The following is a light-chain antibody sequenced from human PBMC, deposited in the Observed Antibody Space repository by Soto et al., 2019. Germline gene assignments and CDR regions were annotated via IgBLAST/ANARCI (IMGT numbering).Light chain of an antibody. V-gene: IGKV3-20*01. Sequence: EIVLTQSPGTLSLSPGERATLSCRASQSVSSSYLAWYQQKPGQALTLLIYGASSRATGIPDRFSGSGSGTDFTLNVGRPEPEDFAVYCCQQYGSSPPGLSFGGGIKVEIK. CDR2: GAS. CDR3: QQYGSSPPGLS. CDR1: QSVSSSY. J-gene: IGKJ4*01.